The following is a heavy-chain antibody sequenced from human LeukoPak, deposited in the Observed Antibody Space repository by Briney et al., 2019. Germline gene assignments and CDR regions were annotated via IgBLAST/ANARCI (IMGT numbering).Heavy chain of an antibody. Sequence: LGESLKISCKGSGYSFTSYWIGWVRQMPGKGLEWMGIIYPGDSDTRYSPSFQGQVTISADKSISTAYLQWGSLKASDTAMYYCARLDILTGYDWFDPWGQGTLVTVSS. V-gene: IGHV5-51*01. CDR2: IYPGDSDT. D-gene: IGHD3-9*01. CDR3: ARLDILTGYDWFDP. J-gene: IGHJ5*02. CDR1: GYSFTSYW.